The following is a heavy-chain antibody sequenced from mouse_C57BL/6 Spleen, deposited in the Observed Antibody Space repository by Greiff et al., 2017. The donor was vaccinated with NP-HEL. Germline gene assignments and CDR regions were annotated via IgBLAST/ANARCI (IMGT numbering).Heavy chain of an antibody. D-gene: IGHD3-2*02. CDR2: LHPSDSDT. V-gene: IGHV1-74*01. J-gene: IGHJ3*01. CDR1: GYTFTSYW. CDR3: AIGSSGYGFAY. Sequence: QVQLQQPGAELVKPGASVKVSCKASGYTFTSYWMHWVKQRPGQGLEWIGRLHPSDSDTNYNQKFKGKATLTVDKSSSTAYMQLSSLTSEDSAVYYCAIGSSGYGFAYWGQGTLVTVSA.